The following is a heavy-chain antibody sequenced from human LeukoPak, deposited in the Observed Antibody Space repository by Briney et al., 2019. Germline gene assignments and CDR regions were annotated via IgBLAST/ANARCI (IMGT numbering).Heavy chain of an antibody. CDR1: GFTFSSYA. J-gene: IGHJ4*02. CDR2: ISGSGGSGART. CDR3: AKVIITGSFPDYFDN. V-gene: IGHV3-23*01. Sequence: GGSLRLPCAASGFTFSSYAMSWVRQAPGKGLECVSAISGSGGSGARTYYADSVKGRFTISRDNSKNTLYLDMNSLRAEDSAIYYCAKVIITGSFPDYFDNWGQGTLVTVSS. D-gene: IGHD3-10*01.